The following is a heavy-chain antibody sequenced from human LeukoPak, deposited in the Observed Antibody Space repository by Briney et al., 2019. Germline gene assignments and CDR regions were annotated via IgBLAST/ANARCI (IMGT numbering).Heavy chain of an antibody. CDR3: ASGGLGPYDAFDI. J-gene: IGHJ3*02. CDR2: IIPIFGTA. D-gene: IGHD3-16*01. Sequence: ASVKVSCKASGGTFSSYAISWVRQAPGQGLEWMGGIIPIFGTANYAQKFQGRVTITTDESTSTAYMELSSLRSEDTAVYYCASGGLGPYDAFDIWGQGTMVTVSS. CDR1: GGTFSSYA. V-gene: IGHV1-69*05.